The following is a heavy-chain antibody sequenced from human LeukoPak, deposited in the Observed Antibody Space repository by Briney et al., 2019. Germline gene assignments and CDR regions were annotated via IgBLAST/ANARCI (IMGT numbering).Heavy chain of an antibody. J-gene: IGHJ3*02. V-gene: IGHV4-59*01. Sequence: SETLSLTCTVSGGSISSYSTSWIRQPPGKGLEWVGYIYYSGGTNYNPSLKSRVTISVDTSKNQFSLKLSSVTAADTAVYYCARSGGSSGYFDAFDIWGQGTMVTVSS. D-gene: IGHD3-22*01. CDR2: IYYSGGT. CDR1: GGSISSYS. CDR3: ARSGGSSGYFDAFDI.